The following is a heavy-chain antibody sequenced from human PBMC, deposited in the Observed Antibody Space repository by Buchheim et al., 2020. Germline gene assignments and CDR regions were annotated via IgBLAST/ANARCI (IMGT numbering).Heavy chain of an antibody. CDR2: INHSGST. CDR1: GGSFSGYY. CDR3: ARLGIVVVPAAIVLYYYYGMDV. J-gene: IGHJ6*02. Sequence: QVQLQQWGAGLLKPSETLSLTCAVYGGSFSGYYWSWIRQPPGKGLEWIGEINHSGSTNYNPSLKSRVTISVDTSKNQFSLKLSSVTAADTAVYYCARLGIVVVPAAIVLYYYYGMDVWGQGT. V-gene: IGHV4-34*01. D-gene: IGHD2-2*03.